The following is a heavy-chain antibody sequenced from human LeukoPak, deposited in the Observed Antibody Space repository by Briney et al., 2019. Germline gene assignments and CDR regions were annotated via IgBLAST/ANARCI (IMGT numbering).Heavy chain of an antibody. D-gene: IGHD1-26*01. CDR2: IRSKANSYAT. CDR3: NQAGIVGGTTFYY. CDR1: GFTFSGSV. J-gene: IGHJ4*02. V-gene: IGHV3-73*01. Sequence: QPGGSLRLSCAASGFTFSGSVMHWVRQASGKGLEWVGRIRSKANSYATAYAASVNGRFTISRDDSKNTAYLQMDSLKTEDTAVYYCNQAGIVGGTTFYYWGQGTLVTVSS.